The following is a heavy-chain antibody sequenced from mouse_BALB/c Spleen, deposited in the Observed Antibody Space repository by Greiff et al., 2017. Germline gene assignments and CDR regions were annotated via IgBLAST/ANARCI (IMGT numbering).Heavy chain of an antibody. CDR3: ARGDYEAY. Sequence: VQLQQSGAELVRPGALVKLSCKASGFNIKDYYMHWVKQRPEQGLEWIGWIDPENGNTIYDPKFQGKASITADTSSNTAYLQLSSLTSEDTAVYYCARGDYEAYWGQGTLVTVSA. V-gene: IGHV14-1*02. J-gene: IGHJ3*01. CDR1: GFNIKDYY. CDR2: IDPENGNT. D-gene: IGHD2-4*01.